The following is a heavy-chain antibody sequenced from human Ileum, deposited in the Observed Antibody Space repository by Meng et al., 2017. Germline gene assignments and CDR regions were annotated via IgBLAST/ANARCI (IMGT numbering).Heavy chain of an antibody. CDR2: VYFTGYT. V-gene: IGHV4-39*01. CDR3: ARHGHFTPDKYYFDS. D-gene: IGHD3-3*02. Sequence: LLQESGPGLLKPSETLSLSCTVSGGSISSGEYGWGWSRQPPGKGLEWIGSVYFTGYTYYSPSLMSRVTISVETSKNQFSLRLTSVTAADTGLYLCARHGHFTPDKYYFDSWGQGTLVTVSS. J-gene: IGHJ4*03. CDR1: GGSISSGEYG.